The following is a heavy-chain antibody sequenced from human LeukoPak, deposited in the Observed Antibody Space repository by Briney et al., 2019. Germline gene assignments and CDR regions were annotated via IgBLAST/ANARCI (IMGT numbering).Heavy chain of an antibody. D-gene: IGHD3-3*01. J-gene: IGHJ4*02. CDR3: ARASRHEWLLVDFDY. Sequence: EASVKVSCKASGYTFTGYYMHWVRQAPGRGLEWMGWINPNSGGTNYAQKFQGRVTMTGDTSISTAYMELSRLRSDDTAVYYCARASRHEWLLVDFDYWGQGTLVTVSS. CDR2: INPNSGGT. CDR1: GYTFTGYY. V-gene: IGHV1-2*02.